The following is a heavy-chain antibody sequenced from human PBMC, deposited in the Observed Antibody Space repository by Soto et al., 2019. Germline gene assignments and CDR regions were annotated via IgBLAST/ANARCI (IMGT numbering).Heavy chain of an antibody. V-gene: IGHV2-5*02. CDR3: AYIAFRYDILPAYYKGYFDY. J-gene: IGHJ4*02. D-gene: IGHD3-9*01. Sequence: QITLKESGPPLVKPTQALTLTCTFSGFSLSTRGVGVGWIRQPPGKALEWLAVIYWDDDKRYSPSLKSRLTITRDTSKNQVVLTMTNMDPVDTATYYCAYIAFRYDILPAYYKGYFDYWGQGTLVTVSS. CDR1: GFSLSTRGVG. CDR2: IYWDDDK.